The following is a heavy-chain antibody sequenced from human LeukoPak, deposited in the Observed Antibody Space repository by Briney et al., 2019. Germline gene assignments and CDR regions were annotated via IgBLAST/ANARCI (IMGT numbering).Heavy chain of an antibody. Sequence: GGSLRLSCAASGFTFSSYGMHWVRQAPGKGLEWVAVISYDGSNKHYADSVKGRFTISRDNSKNTLYLQMNSLRAEDTAVYYCATSGDGYNYYFDYWGQGTLVTVSS. CDR1: GFTFSSYG. V-gene: IGHV3-30*03. D-gene: IGHD5-12*01. CDR3: ATSGDGYNYYFDY. J-gene: IGHJ4*02. CDR2: ISYDGSNK.